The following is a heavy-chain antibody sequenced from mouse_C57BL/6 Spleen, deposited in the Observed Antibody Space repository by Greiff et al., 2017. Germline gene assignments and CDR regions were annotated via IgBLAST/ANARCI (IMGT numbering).Heavy chain of an antibody. CDR1: GFTFNTYA. CDR3: VRDLSGSRYYYAMDY. D-gene: IGHD1-1*01. J-gene: IGHJ4*01. CDR2: IRSKSSNYAT. Sequence: EVQLVESGGGLVQPKGSLKLSCAASGFTFNTYAMHWVRQAPGKGLEWVARIRSKSSNYATYYADSVKDRFTISRDDSQSMLYLQMNNLKTEDTAMYYCVRDLSGSRYYYAMDYWGQGTSVTVSS. V-gene: IGHV10-3*01.